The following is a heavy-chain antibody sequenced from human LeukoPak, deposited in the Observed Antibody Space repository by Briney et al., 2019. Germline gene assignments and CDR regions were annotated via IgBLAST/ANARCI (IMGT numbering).Heavy chain of an antibody. V-gene: IGHV3-23*01. CDR3: AKATITYYDSSGYDY. D-gene: IGHD3-22*01. Sequence: GGSLRLSCAASGFTFSSYAMSWVRQAPGKGLEWVSAISGSGGSTYYADSVKGRFAISRDNSKNTLYLQMNSLRAEDTAVYYCAKATITYYDSSGYDYWGQGTLVTVSS. CDR1: GFTFSSYA. CDR2: ISGSGGST. J-gene: IGHJ4*02.